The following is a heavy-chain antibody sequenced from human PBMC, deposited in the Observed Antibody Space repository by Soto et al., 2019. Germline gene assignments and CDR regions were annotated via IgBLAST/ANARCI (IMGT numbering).Heavy chain of an antibody. Sequence: PGESLKSSGKGSGYSFITSCIAWVLQLPGKGLEWMGVIYPGDSDTRYSPSFQGQVTISADRSISAAYVQWTSLKASDTAMYYCASWSSSRGFDPWGQGTLVTVSS. J-gene: IGHJ5*02. V-gene: IGHV5-51*01. CDR1: GYSFITSC. CDR3: ASWSSSRGFDP. CDR2: IYPGDSDT. D-gene: IGHD6-13*01.